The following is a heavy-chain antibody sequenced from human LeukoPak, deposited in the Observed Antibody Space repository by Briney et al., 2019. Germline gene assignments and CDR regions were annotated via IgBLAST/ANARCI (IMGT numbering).Heavy chain of an antibody. Sequence: GGSLRLSCAASGFAVSDYYMSWVRQAPGKGLEWVSLIYGGGTTYYAASVKGRFTISRDNSKNTWFLQMNSLRAADTAVYYCARVLLTLYGMDVCCQQATVTVSS. V-gene: IGHV3-53*01. D-gene: IGHD3-10*01. J-gene: IGHJ6*02. CDR1: GFAVSDYY. CDR2: IYGGGTT. CDR3: ARVLLTLYGMDV.